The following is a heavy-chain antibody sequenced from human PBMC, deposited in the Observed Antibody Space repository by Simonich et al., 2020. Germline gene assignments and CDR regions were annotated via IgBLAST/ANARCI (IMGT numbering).Heavy chain of an antibody. CDR1: GYSISRGYY. CDR3: ARATRIAAAGYFDY. Sequence: QVQLQESGPGLVKPSETLSLTCAVSGYSISRGYYWGWIRQPPGKGMEWIGNIYHSGDTYYNPSLKSRVTISVDTSKNQFSLKLSSVTAADTAVYYCARATRIAAAGYFDYWGQGTLVTVSS. J-gene: IGHJ4*02. D-gene: IGHD6-13*01. V-gene: IGHV4-38-2*01. CDR2: IYHSGDT.